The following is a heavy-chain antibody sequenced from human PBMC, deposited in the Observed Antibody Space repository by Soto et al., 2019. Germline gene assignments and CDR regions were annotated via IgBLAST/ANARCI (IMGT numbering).Heavy chain of an antibody. V-gene: IGHV3-33*01. CDR1: GFTFSSYP. CDR2: IWYDGNNK. J-gene: IGHJ4*02. D-gene: IGHD3-3*01. Sequence: QVQLVESGGGVVQPGRSLRLSCAASGFTFSSYPMYWVRQAPGKGLEWVAVIWYDGNNKFHADSLKGRFTISRDNSKLTLYLQMNSLRAEETAGYYCARGGFWRDNGGQGTLVTVSS. CDR3: ARGGFWRDN.